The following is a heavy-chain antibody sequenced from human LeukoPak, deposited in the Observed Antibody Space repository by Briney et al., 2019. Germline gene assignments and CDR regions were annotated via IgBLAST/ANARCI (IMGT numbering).Heavy chain of an antibody. CDR2: ISSSSSYI. CDR3: ARDAGYGSGSYLTGEFDY. CDR1: GFTFSSYS. V-gene: IGHV3-21*01. Sequence: GGSLRLSCAASGFTFSSYSMNWVRQAPGKGLEWVSSISSSSSYIYYADSVKGRFTISRDNAKNSLYLQINSLRAEDTAVYYCARDAGYGSGSYLTGEFDYWGQGTLVTVSS. D-gene: IGHD3-10*01. J-gene: IGHJ4*02.